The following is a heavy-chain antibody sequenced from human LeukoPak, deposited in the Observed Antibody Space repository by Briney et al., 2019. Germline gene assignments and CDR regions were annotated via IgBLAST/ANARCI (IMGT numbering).Heavy chain of an antibody. CDR1: GYTFTSYD. CDR3: ARGAGRVYCSGGSCLYY. Sequence: ASVKVSCKASGYTFTSYDINWVRQATGQGLEWKGWMNPNSGNTGYAQKFQGRVTMTRNTSISTAYMELSSLRSEDTAVYYCARGAGRVYCSGGSCLYYWGQGTLVTVSS. CDR2: MNPNSGNT. J-gene: IGHJ4*02. D-gene: IGHD2-15*01. V-gene: IGHV1-8*01.